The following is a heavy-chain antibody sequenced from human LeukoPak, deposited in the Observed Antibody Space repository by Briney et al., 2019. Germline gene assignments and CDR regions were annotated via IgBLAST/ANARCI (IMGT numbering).Heavy chain of an antibody. J-gene: IGHJ3*02. CDR3: ATSSAPITMIVVVTQSDAFDI. CDR2: ISAYNGNT. V-gene: IGHV1-18*01. Sequence: ASVKVSCKASGYTFTSYGISWVRQAPGQGLEWMGWISAYNGNTNYAQKLQGRVTMTTDTSTSTAYMELRSLRSEDTAVYYCATSSAPITMIVVVTQSDAFDIWGQGTMVTVSS. CDR1: GYTFTSYG. D-gene: IGHD3-22*01.